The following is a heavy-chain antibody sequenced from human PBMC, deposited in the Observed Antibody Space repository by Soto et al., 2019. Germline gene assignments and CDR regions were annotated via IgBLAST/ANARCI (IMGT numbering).Heavy chain of an antibody. CDR1: GYSFTNFA. V-gene: IGHV1-3*01. Sequence: QVQLVQSGAEVKKTGASVKVSCKASGYSFTNFALHWVRQAPGQRLEWVGRINAVNGNTKYSEKFQDRVTIMRDTFANTAYMELTSLRAEDTAVYYCATATTVATGWYFDLWGRGTLVTVSS. J-gene: IGHJ2*01. D-gene: IGHD4-17*01. CDR3: ATATTVATGWYFDL. CDR2: INAVNGNT.